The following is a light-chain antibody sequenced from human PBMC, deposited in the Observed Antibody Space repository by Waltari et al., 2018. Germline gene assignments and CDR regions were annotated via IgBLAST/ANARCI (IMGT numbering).Light chain of an antibody. Sequence: IVMTQSPATLSVSPGERATLSCRASQSVSANLAWYQQKPGQAPRLLIYGASTRATGIPDRFIGSGSGREFTLTINSLQSEDFAVYYCQQYNNWPPITFGQGTRLEIK. CDR2: GAS. J-gene: IGKJ5*01. CDR3: QQYNNWPPIT. CDR1: QSVSAN. V-gene: IGKV3-15*01.